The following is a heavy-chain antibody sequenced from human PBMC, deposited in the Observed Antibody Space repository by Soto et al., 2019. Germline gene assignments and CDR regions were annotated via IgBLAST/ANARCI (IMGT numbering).Heavy chain of an antibody. V-gene: IGHV3-23*01. CDR1: GFRFSSYS. CDR3: ATMNGYFEY. D-gene: IGHD3-22*01. Sequence: GGSLRLSCADSGFRFSSYSMSWVRQTPGKGLEWVAAITATGDRTYSADSVTGRFTISRDNSKKTHYLQMTSLRAEDTAMYYCATMNGYFEYWGQGTPVTVSS. CDR2: ITATGDRT. J-gene: IGHJ4*02.